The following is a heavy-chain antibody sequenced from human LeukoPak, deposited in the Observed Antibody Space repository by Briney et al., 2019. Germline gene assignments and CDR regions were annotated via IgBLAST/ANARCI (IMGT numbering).Heavy chain of an antibody. J-gene: IGHJ4*02. Sequence: GGSLRLSCAASGFTFSDYYMSWIRQAPGKGLEWVSYISGSGSTIYYADSVKGRFTISRDNAKNSLYLQMNSLRAEDTAVYYCARDFYPNHSDYWGQGTLVTVSS. CDR2: ISGSGSTI. CDR3: ARDFYPNHSDY. V-gene: IGHV3-11*04. D-gene: IGHD1-14*01. CDR1: GFTFSDYY.